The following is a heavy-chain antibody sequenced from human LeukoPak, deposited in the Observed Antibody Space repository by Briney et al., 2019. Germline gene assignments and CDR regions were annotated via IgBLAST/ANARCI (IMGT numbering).Heavy chain of an antibody. D-gene: IGHD1-26*01. Sequence: AGGSLRLSCAASGFTFSIYNMNWVRQAPGKGLEWVSHISSIGSTIYYADSVKGRFTLSRDNAKHSLYLQMNSLRAEDTAVYYCARDHSYWEGVDYWGQGTLVAVSS. V-gene: IGHV3-48*01. CDR2: ISSIGSTI. CDR1: GFTFSIYN. J-gene: IGHJ4*02. CDR3: ARDHSYWEGVDY.